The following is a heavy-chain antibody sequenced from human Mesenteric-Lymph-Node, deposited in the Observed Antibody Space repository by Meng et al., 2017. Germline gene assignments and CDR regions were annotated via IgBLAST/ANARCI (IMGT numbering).Heavy chain of an antibody. Sequence: LQGAGPGRVQPSRTLPLTCTVSVGSINSGDYYWSWIRQPPGKGLEWIGYIYYTGSTYYNPSLKSRVTISMDTSKNQFSLRLSSVTAADTAVYYCARNYYFDYWGQGTLVTVSS. CDR3: ARNYYFDY. V-gene: IGHV4-30-4*01. CDR1: VGSINSGDYY. CDR2: IYYTGST. J-gene: IGHJ4*02.